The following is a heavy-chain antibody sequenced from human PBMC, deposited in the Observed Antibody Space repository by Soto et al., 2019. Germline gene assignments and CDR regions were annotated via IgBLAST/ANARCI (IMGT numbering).Heavy chain of an antibody. CDR1: GLTVSSNY. V-gene: IGHV3-53*04. Sequence: EVQLVESGGGLVQPGGSLRLSCAVSGLTVSSNYMSWVRQAPGEGLEWVSVIYSGGSTFYADSVKGRFTISRDSSKNTLYLQMNSLRAEDPAVYYCTRGPYGTGGDYYYGMDVWGQGTTVTVSS. J-gene: IGHJ6*02. CDR3: TRGPYGTGGDYYYGMDV. D-gene: IGHD3-10*01. CDR2: IYSGGST.